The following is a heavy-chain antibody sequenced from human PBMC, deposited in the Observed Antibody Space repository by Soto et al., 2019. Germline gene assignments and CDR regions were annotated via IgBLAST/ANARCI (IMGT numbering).Heavy chain of an antibody. Sequence: GASVKVSCKTSGGTFSSYAISWVRQAPGQGLEWMGGIVPIVDTATYAQKFQGRVTITADESTSTAYMELSSLRSEDTAVYYCARDTIFGVVRGYFDYWGQGTLVTVSS. CDR2: IVPIVDTA. CDR1: GGTFSSYA. CDR3: ARDTIFGVVRGYFDY. J-gene: IGHJ4*02. V-gene: IGHV1-69*13. D-gene: IGHD3-3*01.